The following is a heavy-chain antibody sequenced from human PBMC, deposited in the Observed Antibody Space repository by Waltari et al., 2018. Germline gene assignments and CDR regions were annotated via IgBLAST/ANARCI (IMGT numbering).Heavy chain of an antibody. D-gene: IGHD2-2*01. CDR2: IIPIFGTA. J-gene: IGHJ4*02. CDR1: GGTFSSYA. V-gene: IGHV1-69*05. CDR3: ALLGAIVVVPAAIDPFDY. Sequence: QVQLVQSGAEVKKPGSSVKVSCKASGGTFSSYAISWVRQAPGQGLEWMGGIIPIFGTANYAQKFQGRVTITTDESTSTAYMELSSLRSEDTAVYYCALLGAIVVVPAAIDPFDYWGQGTLVTVSS.